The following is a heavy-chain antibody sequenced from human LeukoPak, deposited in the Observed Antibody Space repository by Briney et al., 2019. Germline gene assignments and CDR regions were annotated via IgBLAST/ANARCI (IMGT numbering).Heavy chain of an antibody. CDR3: ARHRTYYYDSSGDY. D-gene: IGHD3-22*01. CDR2: IYYSGST. J-gene: IGHJ4*02. CDR1: GGSISSSSYY. V-gene: IGHV4-39*01. Sequence: NPSETLSLTCTVSGGSISSSSYYWGWIRQPPGKGLEWIGSIYYSGSTYYNPSLKSRVTISVDTSKNQFSLKLSSVTAADTAVYYCARHRTYYYDSSGDYWGQGTLVTVSS.